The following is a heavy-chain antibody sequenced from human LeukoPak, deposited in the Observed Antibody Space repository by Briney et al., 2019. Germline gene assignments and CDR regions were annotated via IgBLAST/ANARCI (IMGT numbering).Heavy chain of an antibody. D-gene: IGHD5-24*01. CDR3: ARGTGDGYSPHAFDI. Sequence: SETLSLTCTVSGGSISSSSYYWSWIRQPAGKGLEWIGRIYTSGSTNYNPSLKSRVTMSVDTSKNQFSLKLSSVTAADTAVYYCARGTGDGYSPHAFDIWGQGTLVTVSS. CDR1: GGSISSSSYY. J-gene: IGHJ3*02. V-gene: IGHV4-61*02. CDR2: IYTSGST.